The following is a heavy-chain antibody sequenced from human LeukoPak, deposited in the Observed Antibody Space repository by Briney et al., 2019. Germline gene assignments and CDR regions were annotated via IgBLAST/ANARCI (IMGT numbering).Heavy chain of an antibody. D-gene: IGHD4-17*01. CDR1: GGTFISYA. V-gene: IGHV1-69*13. J-gene: IGHJ4*02. CDR2: IIPIFGTA. CDR3: AAPRTHDYGDYDPFDY. Sequence: ASVKVSCKASGGTFISYAISWVRQAPGQGLEWMGGIIPIFGTANYAQKFQGRVTITADESTSTAYMELSSLRSEDTAVYYCAAPRTHDYGDYDPFDYWGQGTLVTVSS.